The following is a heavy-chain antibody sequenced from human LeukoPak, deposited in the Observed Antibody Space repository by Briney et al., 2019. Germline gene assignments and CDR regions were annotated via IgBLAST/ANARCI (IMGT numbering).Heavy chain of an antibody. Sequence: SGPTLVNPTQTLTLTCTFSGFSLSTSGMCVSWIRQPPGKALEWLARIDWDDDKYYSTSLKTRLTISKDTSKNQVVLRMTNMDPVDTATYYCARIRSDGSGRYYIDYWGQGTLVTVSS. CDR2: IDWDDDK. J-gene: IGHJ4*02. CDR3: ARIRSDGSGRYYIDY. CDR1: GFSLSTSGMC. V-gene: IGHV2-70*11. D-gene: IGHD3-10*01.